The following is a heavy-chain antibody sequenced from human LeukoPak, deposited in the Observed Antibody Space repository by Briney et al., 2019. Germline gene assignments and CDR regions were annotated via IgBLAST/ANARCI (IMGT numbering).Heavy chain of an antibody. D-gene: IGHD3-3*01. J-gene: IGHJ4*02. V-gene: IGHV3-74*01. CDR3: AASRWSGALDF. Sequence: GGSLRLSCAASGFIFRDYWMLWVRQVPGKGLIWVSRIDRDGFPTVYADSVKGRFTVSRNNARNTLYLQMNNLRDEDSAVYYCAASRWSGALDFWGKGSLVTVSS. CDR1: GFIFRDYW. CDR2: IDRDGFPT.